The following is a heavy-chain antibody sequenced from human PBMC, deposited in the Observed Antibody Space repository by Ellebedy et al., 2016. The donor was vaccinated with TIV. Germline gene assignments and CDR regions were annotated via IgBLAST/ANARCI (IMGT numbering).Heavy chain of an antibody. CDR3: ARGTPSFYGDYFDY. V-gene: IGHV3-30-3*01. D-gene: IGHD4-17*01. Sequence: GESLKISCAASGFTFSSYSMHWVRQAPGKGLEWVALISYDGSNRYYADSVKGRFTISRDNSKKTLYLQMNSLRPDDTAVYYCARGTPSFYGDYFDYWGQGTLVTVSS. J-gene: IGHJ4*02. CDR1: GFTFSSYS. CDR2: ISYDGSNR.